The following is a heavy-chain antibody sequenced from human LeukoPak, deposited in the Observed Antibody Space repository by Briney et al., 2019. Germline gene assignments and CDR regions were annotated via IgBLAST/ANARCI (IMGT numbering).Heavy chain of an antibody. D-gene: IGHD3-22*01. Sequence: ASVKVSCKASGYTFTSYGISWVRQAPGQGLEWMGWISAYNGNTNYAQKLQGRVTMTTDTSTSTAYMERRSLRSDDTAVYYCARGKDSIGYYYATYYFDYWGQGTLVTASS. V-gene: IGHV1-18*01. CDR2: ISAYNGNT. CDR3: ARGKDSIGYYYATYYFDY. CDR1: GYTFTSYG. J-gene: IGHJ4*02.